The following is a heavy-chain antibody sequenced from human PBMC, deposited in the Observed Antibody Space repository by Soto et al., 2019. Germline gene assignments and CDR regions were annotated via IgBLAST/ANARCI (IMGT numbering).Heavy chain of an antibody. CDR3: ARVRGIPADADY. CDR2: ISAYNGNT. Sequence: QVQLVQSGADVRKPGASVKVSCKASGYTFTTSGISWVRQAPGQGLEWMAMISAYNGNTNYAQKFQGRVTLTTDTPTSTAYMELRSLKSDDTATYYCARVRGIPADADYWGQGSLVTVSS. V-gene: IGHV1-18*01. D-gene: IGHD2-2*01. J-gene: IGHJ4*02. CDR1: GYTFTTSG.